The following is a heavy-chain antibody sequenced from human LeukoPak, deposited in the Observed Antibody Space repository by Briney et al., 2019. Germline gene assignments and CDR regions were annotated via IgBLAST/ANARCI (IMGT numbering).Heavy chain of an antibody. Sequence: GRSLRLSCAASGFTFSSYAMHWVRQAPGKGLEWVAVISYDGSNKYYADSVKGRFTISRDNAKNSLYLQMNSLRAEDTAVYYCARAVAATHDAFDIWGQGTMVTVSS. CDR3: ARAVAATHDAFDI. V-gene: IGHV3-30*03. CDR2: ISYDGSNK. J-gene: IGHJ3*02. CDR1: GFTFSSYA. D-gene: IGHD6-13*01.